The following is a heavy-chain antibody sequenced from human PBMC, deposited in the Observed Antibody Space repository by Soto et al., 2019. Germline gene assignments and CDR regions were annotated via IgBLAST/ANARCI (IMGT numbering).Heavy chain of an antibody. Sequence: GGSLRLSCAASGFTFSSYAMSWVRQAPGKGLEWVSTISGSGDTYYADSVKGRFTISRDNSKNTLYLQMNSLRAEDTAVYYCAKDLEWQLGPHQGVDYWGPGTLVTVSS. CDR3: AKDLEWQLGPHQGVDY. V-gene: IGHV3-23*01. CDR1: GFTFSSYA. J-gene: IGHJ4*02. D-gene: IGHD6-6*01. CDR2: ISGSGDT.